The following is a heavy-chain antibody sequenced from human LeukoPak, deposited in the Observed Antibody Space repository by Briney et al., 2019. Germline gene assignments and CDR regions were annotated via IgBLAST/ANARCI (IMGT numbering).Heavy chain of an antibody. J-gene: IGHJ6*02. D-gene: IGHD1-1*01. CDR1: GFTFSSYA. CDR2: IWYDGSNK. CDR3: ARERQLERRYYYYYGMDV. Sequence: GGSLRLSCAASGFTFSSYAMSWVRQAPGKGLEWVAVIWYDGSNKYYADSVKGRFTISRDNSKNTLYLQMNSLRAEDTAVYYCARERQLERRYYYYYGMDVWGQGTTVTVSS. V-gene: IGHV3-30*04.